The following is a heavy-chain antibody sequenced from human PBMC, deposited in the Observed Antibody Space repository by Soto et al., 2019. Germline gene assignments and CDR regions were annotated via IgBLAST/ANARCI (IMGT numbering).Heavy chain of an antibody. V-gene: IGHV4-34*01. J-gene: IGHJ4*02. CDR3: ARTYGGNSFDY. Sequence: QVQLQQWGAGLLKPSETLSLTCAVYGGSFSGYYWSWIRQPPGKGLEWIGEIRHSRSTNYNPSLKSRVTISVDTSKNQFSLKLSSVTAADTAVYYCARTYGGNSFDYWGQGTLVTVSS. CDR2: IRHSRST. CDR1: GGSFSGYY. D-gene: IGHD2-21*02.